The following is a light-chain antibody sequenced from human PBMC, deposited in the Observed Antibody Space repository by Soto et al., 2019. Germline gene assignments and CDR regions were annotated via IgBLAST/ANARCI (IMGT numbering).Light chain of an antibody. CDR3: GTWDSSLSIFV. CDR2: END. CDR1: SSNIGNYY. V-gene: IGLV1-51*02. J-gene: IGLJ1*01. Sequence: LTQPPLVSAAPGQKVTMYCPGGSSNIGNYYVSWHQQLPGTAPKLLIYENDKRPSGIPDRFSGSKSGTSVTLGITGLQTGDEADYYCGTWDSSLSIFVFGTGTKVTVL.